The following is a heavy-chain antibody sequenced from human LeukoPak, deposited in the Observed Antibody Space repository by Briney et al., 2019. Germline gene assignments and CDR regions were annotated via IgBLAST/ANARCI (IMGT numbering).Heavy chain of an antibody. J-gene: IGHJ4*02. D-gene: IGHD2-15*01. CDR3: AKVFEDIVVVVAAIFDY. CDR2: ISGRGGST. CDR1: GFTFSSYA. Sequence: GGSLRLSCAASGFTFSSYAMSWVRQAPGKGLEWVSAISGRGGSTYYADSVKGRFTISRDNSKNTLYLQMNSLRAEDTAVYYCAKVFEDIVVVVAAIFDYWGQGTLVTVSS. V-gene: IGHV3-23*01.